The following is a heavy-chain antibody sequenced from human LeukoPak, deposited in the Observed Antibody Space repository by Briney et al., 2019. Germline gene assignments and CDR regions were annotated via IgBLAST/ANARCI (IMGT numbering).Heavy chain of an antibody. V-gene: IGHV3-21*01. CDR2: ISSSSSYI. D-gene: IGHD6-13*01. CDR1: GFTFSSYS. Sequence: PGGSLRLSCAASGFTFSSYSMNWVRQAPGKGLEWVSSISSSSSYIYYADSVKGRFTISRDNAKNSLYLQMNSLRAEDTALYYCAKGSSSWYLKTYYMDVWGKGTTVTVSS. CDR3: AKGSSSWYLKTYYMDV. J-gene: IGHJ6*03.